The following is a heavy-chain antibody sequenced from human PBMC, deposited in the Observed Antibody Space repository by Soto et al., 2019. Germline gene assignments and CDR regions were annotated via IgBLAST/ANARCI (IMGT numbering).Heavy chain of an antibody. CDR2: INTDHGDA. V-gene: IGHV1-3*04. D-gene: IGHD3-16*01. CDR3: ARDQAYVVY. CDR1: GYTFTSYY. Sequence: ASVKVTFKAPGYTFTSYYIHWVRQAPGQGLEWIGWINTDHGDAKYSQKFQGSVTVTRDTSATTAYMEVSSMRPEDTAVYDCARDQAYVVYWGLGVLLPVSS. J-gene: IGHJ4*02.